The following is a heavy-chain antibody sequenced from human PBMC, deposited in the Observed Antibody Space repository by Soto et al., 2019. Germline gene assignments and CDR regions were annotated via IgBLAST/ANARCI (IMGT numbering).Heavy chain of an antibody. CDR3: TTIANIAAAGSLDY. D-gene: IGHD6-13*01. J-gene: IGHJ4*02. CDR2: IKSKTDGGTT. V-gene: IGHV3-15*01. Sequence: EVQLVESGGGLVKPGGSLRLSCAAFGFTFNNAWMSWVRQAPGKGLQWVGRIKSKTDGGTTDYAAPVKGRFTISRDDSKNTLYLQMNSLKTADTAVYYWTTIANIAAAGSLDYGGQGTLVTVSS. CDR1: GFTFNNAW.